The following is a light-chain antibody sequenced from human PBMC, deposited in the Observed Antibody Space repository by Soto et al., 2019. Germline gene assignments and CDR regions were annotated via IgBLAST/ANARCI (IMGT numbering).Light chain of an antibody. CDR3: QVWDSGSEHYV. Sequence: SYELTQPPSVSVAPGQTARITCGGNNIRTKSVHWYQQKPGQAPVLVVCDDSDRPSGIPERFSGSNSGNTATLTISRVEAGDEADYFRQVWDSGSEHYVFGAGTKVTVL. V-gene: IGLV3-21*02. J-gene: IGLJ1*01. CDR2: DDS. CDR1: NIRTKS.